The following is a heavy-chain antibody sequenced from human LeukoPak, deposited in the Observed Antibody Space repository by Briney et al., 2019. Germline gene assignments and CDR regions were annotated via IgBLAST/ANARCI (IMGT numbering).Heavy chain of an antibody. CDR2: IGSSSSPI. CDR3: ARDEASGFDY. CDR1: GFTFSAYR. J-gene: IGHJ4*02. Sequence: PGGSLRLSCAACGFTFSAYRMNCVCQAPEKGLEWVSYIGSSSSPIYYADSVKGRFTISRDNAKNSLYLQMDSLRAEDTAVYYCARDEASGFDYWGQGTLVTVSS. V-gene: IGHV3-48*01.